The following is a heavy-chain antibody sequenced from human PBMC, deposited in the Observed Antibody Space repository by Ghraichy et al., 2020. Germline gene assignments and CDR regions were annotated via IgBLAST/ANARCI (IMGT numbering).Heavy chain of an antibody. J-gene: IGHJ5*02. Sequence: GGSLRLSCAASGFTFSNYVMSWVRQAPGKGLEWVSTISASGGGTYYADSVKGRFTNSRDNSKNTLYLQMNSLIADDTAVYYCAKAWGNCSGGVCPSYNWFDPWGQGTLVTVSS. CDR3: AKAWGNCSGGVCPSYNWFDP. CDR1: GFTFSNYV. D-gene: IGHD2-8*02. V-gene: IGHV3-23*01. CDR2: ISASGGGT.